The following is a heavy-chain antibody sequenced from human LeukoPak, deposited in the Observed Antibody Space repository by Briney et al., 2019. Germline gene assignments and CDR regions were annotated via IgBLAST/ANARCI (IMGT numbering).Heavy chain of an antibody. J-gene: IGHJ4*02. CDR3: ATQPCSGGRCYLDN. CDR2: ISFDGSDK. CDR1: GFTFSSYA. Sequence: GGSLRLSCAASGFTFSSYAMHWVRQAPGKGLEWVAVISFDGSDKYYADSVKGRFTISRDNSKNTLYLQMNSLRAEDTAVYYCATQPCSGGRCYLDNWGQGTLVTVYS. V-gene: IGHV3-30*04. D-gene: IGHD2-15*01.